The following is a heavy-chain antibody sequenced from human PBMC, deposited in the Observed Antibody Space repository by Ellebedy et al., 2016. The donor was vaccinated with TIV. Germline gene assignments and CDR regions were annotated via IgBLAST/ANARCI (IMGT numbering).Heavy chain of an antibody. V-gene: IGHV4-4*07. CDR2: IFMSGSM. Sequence: SETLSLXXTVPGGSFSSYYWSWIRQSAGKGLEWIGRIFMSGSMTYNPSFKSRISMSVDASKTQVSLNLSSVTAADTAVYYCARLMQSRDRSHWYFDIWGRGTLVTVSS. J-gene: IGHJ2*01. D-gene: IGHD1-14*01. CDR1: GGSFSSYY. CDR3: ARLMQSRDRSHWYFDI.